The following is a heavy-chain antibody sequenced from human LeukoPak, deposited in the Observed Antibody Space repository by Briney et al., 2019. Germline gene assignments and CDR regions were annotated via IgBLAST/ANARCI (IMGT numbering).Heavy chain of an antibody. CDR2: ISSSSSTI. Sequence: PGGSLRLSCAASGFTFSSYSMNWVRQAPGKGLEWGSYISSSSSTIYYADSVKGRFTISRDNAKNSLYLQMNSLRDEDTAVYYCARDPYYYDSSGYSKFDYWGQGTLVTVSS. D-gene: IGHD3-22*01. V-gene: IGHV3-48*02. J-gene: IGHJ4*02. CDR1: GFTFSSYS. CDR3: ARDPYYYDSSGYSKFDY.